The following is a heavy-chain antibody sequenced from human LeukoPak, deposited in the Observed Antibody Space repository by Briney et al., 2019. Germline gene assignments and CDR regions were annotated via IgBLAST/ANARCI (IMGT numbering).Heavy chain of an antibody. Sequence: ASVKVSCKVSGYTLTELSMHWVRQAPGEGLEWMGGFDPEDGETIYAQKFQGRVTMTEDTSTDTAYMELSSLRSEDTAVYYCATVGITMVRGVILWGWFDPWGQGTLVTVSS. CDR3: ATVGITMVRGVILWGWFDP. D-gene: IGHD3-10*01. CDR2: FDPEDGET. J-gene: IGHJ5*02. V-gene: IGHV1-24*01. CDR1: GYTLTELS.